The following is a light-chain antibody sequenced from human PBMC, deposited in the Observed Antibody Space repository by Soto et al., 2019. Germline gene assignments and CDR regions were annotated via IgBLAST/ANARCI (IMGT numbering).Light chain of an antibody. CDR1: QSISNW. J-gene: IGKJ1*01. CDR2: DAS. V-gene: IGKV1-5*01. Sequence: DIQMTHSPSSLSASVGDRVTITCRASQSISNWLAWYQQKPGKAPKLLIYDASTLESGVPSRLSGGGFGTDFTLTISSLQPDDFATYYCQQYSSYSTFGQGTKVDIK. CDR3: QQYSSYST.